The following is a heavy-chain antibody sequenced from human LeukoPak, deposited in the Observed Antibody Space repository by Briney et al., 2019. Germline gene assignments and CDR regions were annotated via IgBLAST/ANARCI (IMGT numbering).Heavy chain of an antibody. J-gene: IGHJ3*02. V-gene: IGHV1-69*06. CDR3: ARDVFCSGNSCLRDAFDI. D-gene: IGHD2-15*01. CDR2: IIPIFGTA. CDR1: GGTFSSYA. Sequence: GASVKVSCKASGGTFSSYAISWVRQAPGQGLEWMGGIIPIFGTANYAQKFQGRVTITADKSTSTAYMELRSLKSDDTAVYYCARDVFCSGNSCLRDAFDIWGQGTKVTVSS.